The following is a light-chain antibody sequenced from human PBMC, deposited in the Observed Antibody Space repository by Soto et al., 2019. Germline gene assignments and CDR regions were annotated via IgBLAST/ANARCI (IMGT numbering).Light chain of an antibody. Sequence: DIHMTQSPPSLSASVGYRFTITCRASQDVGKWLAWYHQKPRKGPKLLIYGASSLQSGVSSRYSGSGSGTDFTLTISSVRPEDLGSFYCQQTFNYPITFGQGTRLEIK. CDR1: QDVGKW. J-gene: IGKJ5*01. V-gene: IGKV1-12*01. CDR2: GAS. CDR3: QQTFNYPIT.